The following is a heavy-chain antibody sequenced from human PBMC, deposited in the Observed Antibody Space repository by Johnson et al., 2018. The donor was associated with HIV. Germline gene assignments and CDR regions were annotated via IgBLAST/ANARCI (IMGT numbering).Heavy chain of an antibody. CDR3: ARATVESAFDI. CDR2: IKQDGSEK. J-gene: IGHJ3*02. V-gene: IGHV3-7*01. Sequence: VQLVESGGGVVQPGRSLRLSCAASGFTFSSYAMHWVRQAPGKGLEWVANIKQDGSEKSYVDSVKGRFTISRDNATTSLYPHMNSLRAEDTAVYHCARATVESAFDIWGQGTMVTVSS. CDR1: GFTFSSYA. D-gene: IGHD4-23*01.